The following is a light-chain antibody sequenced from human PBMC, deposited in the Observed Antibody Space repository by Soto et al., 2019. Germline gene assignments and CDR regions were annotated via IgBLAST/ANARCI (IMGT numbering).Light chain of an antibody. CDR2: EVV. CDR3: SSFTSSSTWV. Sequence: QSALTQPASVSGSPGQSITISCTGTSGDIGGYNSVSWYQQHPGKAPKLLIYEVVKRPSGVSNRFSGSKSGNTASLTISGRKADDEADYYCSSFTSSSTWVFGGGTKRPVL. V-gene: IGLV2-14*01. J-gene: IGLJ3*02. CDR1: SGDIGGYNS.